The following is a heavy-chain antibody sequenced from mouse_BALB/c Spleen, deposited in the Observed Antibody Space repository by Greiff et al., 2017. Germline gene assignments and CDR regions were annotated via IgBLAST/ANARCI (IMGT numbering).Heavy chain of an antibody. CDR3: ARGVVALYYYAMDY. J-gene: IGHJ4*01. D-gene: IGHD1-1*01. Sequence: QVQLKESGPGLVAPSQSLSITCTVSGFSLTSYGVHWVRQPPGKGLEWLGVIWAGGSTNYNSALMSRLSISKDNSKSQVFLKMNSLQTDDTAMYYCARGVVALYYYAMDYWGQGTSVTVSS. V-gene: IGHV2-9*02. CDR1: GFSLTSYG. CDR2: IWAGGST.